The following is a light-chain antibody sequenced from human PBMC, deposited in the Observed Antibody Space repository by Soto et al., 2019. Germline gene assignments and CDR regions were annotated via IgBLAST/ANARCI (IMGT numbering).Light chain of an antibody. J-gene: IGKJ4*01. V-gene: IGKV1-39*01. CDR2: GAS. Sequence: DIQMTQSPSSLSASVGDRVTITCRASQSISDYLNWYQQKPGKAPKVLISGASTLHNGVPSRFSGHGSGTDFTLTISSLQPEDVATYYCQQSLSTLLTFGGGTKVEIK. CDR1: QSISDY. CDR3: QQSLSTLLT.